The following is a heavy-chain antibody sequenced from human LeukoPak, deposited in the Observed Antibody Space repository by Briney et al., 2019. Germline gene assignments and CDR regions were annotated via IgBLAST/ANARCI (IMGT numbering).Heavy chain of an antibody. J-gene: IGHJ6*03. CDR2: INHSGST. CDR3: ARGGGSSWYYYYYMDV. D-gene: IGHD6-13*01. CDR1: GGSFSGYY. Sequence: SQTLSLTCAVYGGSFSGYYWSWIRQPPGKGLEWIGEINHSGSTNYNPSLKSRVTISVDTSKNQFSLKLSSVTAGDTAVYYCARGGGSSWYYYYYMDVWGKGTTVTVSS. V-gene: IGHV4-34*01.